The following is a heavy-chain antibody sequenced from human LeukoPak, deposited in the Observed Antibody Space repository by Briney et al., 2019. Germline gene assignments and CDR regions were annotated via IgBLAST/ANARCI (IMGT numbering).Heavy chain of an antibody. CDR2: LHSDGST. CDR3: AKSERLTMIGGWAPTFDS. V-gene: IGHV3-66*01. J-gene: IGHJ4*02. D-gene: IGHD3-22*01. Sequence: GGSLRLSCAASGFTVSDKYMSWVRQAPGKGLEWVSILHSDGSTYYADSVEGRFTISRDNSKNTLFFQMNSLRVGDTAVYYCAKSERLTMIGGWAPTFDSWGQGTLVTVSS. CDR1: GFTVSDKY.